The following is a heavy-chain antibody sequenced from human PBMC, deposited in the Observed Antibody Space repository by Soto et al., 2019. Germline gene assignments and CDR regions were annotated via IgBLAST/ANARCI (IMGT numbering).Heavy chain of an antibody. CDR3: TRSRGSSRYGRYSYYSLDV. V-gene: IGHV1-3*01. D-gene: IGHD6-13*01. J-gene: IGHJ6*02. CDR2: INAGNGNT. Sequence: QVQLVQSGAEVKKPGASVKVSCKSSGYTFTSYAMHWVRQAPGQRLEWMGWINAGNGNTKYSQKFQGRVTITRGTSATTSYMALTSRRSQDTALYHCTRSRGSSRYGRYSYYSLDVWGQGTKVTVSS. CDR1: GYTFTSYA.